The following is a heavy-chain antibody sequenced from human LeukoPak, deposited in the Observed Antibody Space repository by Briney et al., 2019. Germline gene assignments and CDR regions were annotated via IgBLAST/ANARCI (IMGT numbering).Heavy chain of an antibody. V-gene: IGHV3-23*01. Sequence: GGSLRLSCAASGFTFSSYAMSWVRQAPGKGLEWVSAISGSGGSTYYADSVKGRFTISRDNSKNTPYLQMNSLRAEDTAVYYCAKAGGYYYDSSGSRAFDYWGQGTLVPVSS. CDR1: GFTFSSYA. CDR3: AKAGGYYYDSSGSRAFDY. CDR2: ISGSGGST. D-gene: IGHD3-22*01. J-gene: IGHJ4*02.